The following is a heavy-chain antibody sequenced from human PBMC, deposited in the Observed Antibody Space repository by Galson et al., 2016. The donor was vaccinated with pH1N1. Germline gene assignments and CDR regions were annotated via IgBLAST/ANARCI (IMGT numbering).Heavy chain of an antibody. CDR1: GFIFSDHW. V-gene: IGHV3-7*01. J-gene: IGHJ4*02. D-gene: IGHD6-13*01. CDR3: VRAIGAAASF. CDR2: TNQDGSQK. Sequence: SLRLSCAASGFIFSDHWMSWVRQAPDKGLGWVANTNQDGSQKYYVDSVRGRFTISRDNAKNSVSLQMNSLRPDDTGVYYCVRAIGAAASFWGQGTLVTVSS.